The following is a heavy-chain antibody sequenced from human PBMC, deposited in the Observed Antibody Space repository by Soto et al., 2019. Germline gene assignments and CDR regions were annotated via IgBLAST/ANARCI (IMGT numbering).Heavy chain of an antibody. CDR3: ARALLYGAYGSIDY. V-gene: IGHV1-18*01. CDR1: GYTFTTYG. D-gene: IGHD4-17*01. J-gene: IGHJ4*02. CDR2: ISAYNGNT. Sequence: QVQLVQSGAEVKKPGASVKVSCKASGYTFTTYGITWVRQAPGQGLEWMGWISAYNGNTNYAQKLQGRVTMTTDTPTTTAYMELRSLRSDDTAVYYCARALLYGAYGSIDYWGQGTLVTVSS.